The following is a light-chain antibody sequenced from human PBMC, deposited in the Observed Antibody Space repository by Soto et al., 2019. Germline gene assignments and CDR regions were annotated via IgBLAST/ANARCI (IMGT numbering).Light chain of an antibody. V-gene: IGKV1-5*03. CDR1: QSISNW. CDR3: QQFYDYCT. J-gene: IGKJ1*01. Sequence: DIQMTQSPSTLSASVGDRVTITCRASQSISNWLAWYQQRPGKAPKLLIYKASSLESGVPSRFSGSGSGTEFALTISSLQPDDLXTYYCQQFYDYCTFGQGTKVEIK. CDR2: KAS.